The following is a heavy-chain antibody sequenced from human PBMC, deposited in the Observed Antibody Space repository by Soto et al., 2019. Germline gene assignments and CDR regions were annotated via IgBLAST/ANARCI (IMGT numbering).Heavy chain of an antibody. D-gene: IGHD2-15*01. CDR1: GGSFSGYY. V-gene: IGHV4-34*01. J-gene: IGHJ5*02. CDR3: ASRTAVVVAATFYNWFDP. Sequence: SETLSLTCAVYGGSFSGYYWSWIRQPPGKGLEWIGEINHSGSTNYNPALKSRVTISVDTSKNQFSLKLSTVTAADTAVYYCASRTAVVVAATFYNWFDPWGQGTLVTVSS. CDR2: INHSGST.